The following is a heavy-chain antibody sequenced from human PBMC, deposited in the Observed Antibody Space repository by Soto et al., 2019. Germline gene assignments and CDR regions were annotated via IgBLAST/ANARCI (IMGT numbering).Heavy chain of an antibody. CDR2: IYWDDDK. D-gene: IGHD6-13*01. J-gene: IGHJ5*02. V-gene: IGHV2-5*02. CDR1: GFSLTASGVG. CDR3: AHTRIAMPQNWVDP. Sequence: QLTLKESGPTLVKPTQTLTLTCTFSGFSLTASGVGVGCIRQPPGKALEWLALIYWDDDKRYSPSLTSRLPITKATATTQVGLTMTLLAPAATATYYCAHTRIAMPQNWVDPWGQGTLVTFSS.